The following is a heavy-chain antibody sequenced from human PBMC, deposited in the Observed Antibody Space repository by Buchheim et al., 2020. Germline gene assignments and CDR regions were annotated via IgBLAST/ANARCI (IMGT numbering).Heavy chain of an antibody. D-gene: IGHD1-7*01. CDR2: TYYWSTWYS. Sequence: QVQLQQSGPVLVKPSQTLSLICDISGDSVSSNRASWNWIRQSPSRGLEWLGRTYYWSTWYSDYAMSVTSRITIQPDTSKNQFSLQLNSVTPEDTAVYYCARVGPGNTGFDYWGQGTL. J-gene: IGHJ4*02. V-gene: IGHV6-1*01. CDR3: ARVGPGNTGFDY. CDR1: GDSVSSNRAS.